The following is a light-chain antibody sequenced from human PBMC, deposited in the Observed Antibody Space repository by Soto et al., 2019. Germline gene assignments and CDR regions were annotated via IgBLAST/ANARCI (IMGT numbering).Light chain of an antibody. CDR1: QSIRSPF. J-gene: IGKJ1*01. V-gene: IGKV3-20*01. Sequence: EIVLTQSPATLSLSPGERATLSCRASQSIRSPFLAWYQQKPGQAPRLFIHGASSRATGIPDRFSGSGSGTDFTLTISRLEPEDLAVDYCGSDEWTFGQGTKVE. CDR2: GAS. CDR3: GSDEWT.